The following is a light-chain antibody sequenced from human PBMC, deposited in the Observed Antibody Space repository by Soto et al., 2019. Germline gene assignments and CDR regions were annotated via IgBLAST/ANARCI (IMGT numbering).Light chain of an antibody. CDR3: AVWDDRLNGPV. J-gene: IGLJ3*02. V-gene: IGLV1-44*01. CDR1: SSNLGSNS. Sequence: QSVLTQPPSASGTPGQRVSISCSGSSSNLGSNSVNWYQHLPGTAPQLLISSNNQRPSGVPDRFSGSKSGTSASLAISGLQSEDEADYYCAVWDDRLNGPVFGGGTKLTVL. CDR2: SNN.